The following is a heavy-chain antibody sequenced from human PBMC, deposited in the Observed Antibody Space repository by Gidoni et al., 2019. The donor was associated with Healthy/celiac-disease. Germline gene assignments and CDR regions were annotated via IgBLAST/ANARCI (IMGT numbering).Heavy chain of an antibody. V-gene: IGHV1-2*02. D-gene: IGHD2-15*01. CDR2: INPNSGGT. CDR3: ARGLYCSGGSCYYNWFDP. CDR1: GYTFTGYY. Sequence: QVQLVQSGAEVKKPGASVKVSCKASGYTFTGYYMHWVRQAPGQGLEWMGWINPNSGGTNYAQKFQGRVTMTRDTSISTAYMELSRLRSDDTAVYYCARGLYCSGGSCYYNWFDPWGQGTLVTVSS. J-gene: IGHJ5*02.